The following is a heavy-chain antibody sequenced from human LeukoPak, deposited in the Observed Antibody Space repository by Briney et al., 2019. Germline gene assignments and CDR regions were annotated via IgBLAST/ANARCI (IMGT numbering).Heavy chain of an antibody. V-gene: IGHV4-59*11. D-gene: IGHD6-19*01. CDR2: IYYSGST. J-gene: IGHJ4*02. CDR1: GGSISSHY. Sequence: SETLSLTCTVSGGSISSHYWSWIRQPPGKGLEWIGYIYYSGSTNYNPSLKSRVTISVDMSKNQFSLKLSSVTAADTAVYYCTRGGIAVAVDYWGQGTLVTVSS. CDR3: TRGGIAVAVDY.